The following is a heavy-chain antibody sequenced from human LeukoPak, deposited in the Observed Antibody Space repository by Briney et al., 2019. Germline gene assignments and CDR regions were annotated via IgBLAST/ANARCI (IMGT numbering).Heavy chain of an antibody. CDR3: ARDDALGDNALDI. CDR2: ILNDGSQE. J-gene: IGHJ3*02. Sequence: PGRSLRLSCAASGFTFSSYGMHWVRQAPGKGLEWVAVILNDGSQEKYADSVKGRFTISRDNSKNTLFLQMNSLRAEDTAVYYCARDDALGDNALDIWGKGQWSPSL. CDR1: GFTFSSYG. D-gene: IGHD3-16*01. V-gene: IGHV3-33*01.